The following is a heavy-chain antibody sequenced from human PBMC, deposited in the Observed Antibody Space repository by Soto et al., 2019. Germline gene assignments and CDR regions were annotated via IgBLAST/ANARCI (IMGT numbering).Heavy chain of an antibody. J-gene: IGHJ4*02. CDR2: ISGSGGST. V-gene: IGHV3-23*01. CDR1: GFTFSSYA. Sequence: GGSLRLSCAASGFTFSSYAMSWVRQAPGKGLEWVSAISGSGGSTYYADSVKGRFTISRDNSKNTLYLQMNSLRAEDTAVYYCAKDPRIAVAGTYGYWGQGTLVTVSS. CDR3: AKDPRIAVAGTYGY. D-gene: IGHD6-19*01.